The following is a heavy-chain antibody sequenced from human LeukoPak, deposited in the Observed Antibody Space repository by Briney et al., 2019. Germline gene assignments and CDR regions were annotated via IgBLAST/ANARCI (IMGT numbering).Heavy chain of an antibody. D-gene: IGHD6-13*01. Sequence: ASVKVSCRASRYTFSDYYIHFVRQAPGQGLEWMGRINPNSGVTNFAPNFQVRVTMTRDTSMNTAYMQLSGLTSDDTAVYFCAKGFMSAAGPFDYWGQGTLVTVSS. CDR2: INPNSGVT. J-gene: IGHJ4*02. V-gene: IGHV1-2*06. CDR1: RYTFSDYY. CDR3: AKGFMSAAGPFDY.